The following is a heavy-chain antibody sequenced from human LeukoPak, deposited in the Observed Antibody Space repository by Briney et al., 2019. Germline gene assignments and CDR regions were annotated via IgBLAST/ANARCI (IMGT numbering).Heavy chain of an antibody. CDR1: EITFRSFA. D-gene: IGHD5/OR15-5a*01. V-gene: IGHV3-23*01. Sequence: GGSLRLSCAASEITFRSFAMTWVRQAPGKGLEWVSAISGSGGTTDYADSVKGRFTISRDNSKNTLYLQMNSLRAEDTAVYYCAKDPPLSTANWVDPWGQGTLVIVSS. J-gene: IGHJ5*02. CDR3: AKDPPLSTANWVDP. CDR2: ISGSGGTT.